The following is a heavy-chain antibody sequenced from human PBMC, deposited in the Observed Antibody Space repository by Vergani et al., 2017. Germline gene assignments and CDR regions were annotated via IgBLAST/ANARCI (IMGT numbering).Heavy chain of an antibody. CDR1: GFTFSSYA. CDR2: ISYDGSNK. V-gene: IGHV3-30-3*01. Sequence: QVQLVESGGGVVQPGRSLRLSCAASGFTFSSYALHWVRQAPGKGLEWVAVISYDGSNKYYADSVKGRFTISRDNSKNTLYLQMNSLRAEDTAVYYCAGDVPYYDILTWYYIGGGYFDYWGQGTLVTVSS. CDR3: AGDVPYYDILTWYYIGGGYFDY. J-gene: IGHJ4*02. D-gene: IGHD3-9*01.